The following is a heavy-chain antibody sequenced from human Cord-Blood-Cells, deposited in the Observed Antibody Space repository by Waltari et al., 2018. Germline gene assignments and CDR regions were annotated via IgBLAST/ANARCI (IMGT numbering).Heavy chain of an antibody. CDR2: IYSGGST. CDR1: WFTVRSNY. CDR3: ARENGAGDPIDY. D-gene: IGHD7-27*01. Sequence: EVQLVETGGGLIQPGGSLRLSCAASWFTVRSNYMSWVRQAPGKGREWVSVIYSGGSTYYADSVKGRFTISRDNSKNTLYLQMNSLRAEDTAVYYCARENGAGDPIDYWGQGTLVTVSS. V-gene: IGHV3-53*02. J-gene: IGHJ4*02.